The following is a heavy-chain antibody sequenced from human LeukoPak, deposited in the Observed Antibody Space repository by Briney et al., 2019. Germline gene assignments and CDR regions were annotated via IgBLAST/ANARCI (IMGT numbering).Heavy chain of an antibody. J-gene: IGHJ3*02. D-gene: IGHD3-10*01. V-gene: IGHV1-24*01. CDR2: FDPEDGET. Sequence: ASVKVSCKVSGYTLTELSMHWVRQAPGKGLEWMGGFDPEDGETIYAQKFQDRVTMTEDTSTDTAYMELSSLRSEDTAVYYCAIPYGSGSYYNGLDAFDIWGQGTMVTVSS. CDR1: GYTLTELS. CDR3: AIPYGSGSYYNGLDAFDI.